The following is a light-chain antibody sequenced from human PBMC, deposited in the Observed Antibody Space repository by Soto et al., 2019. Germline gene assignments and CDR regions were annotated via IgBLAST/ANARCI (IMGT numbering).Light chain of an antibody. CDR1: SNDVGGYNY. CDR2: EVI. CDR3: SSYTGIHSLVA. V-gene: IGLV2-14*01. Sequence: QSALTQPASVSGSPGQSITISCTGTSNDVGGYNYVSWYQQQPGNAPRLMIYEVINRPSGVSNRFSGSRSANTASLTISGLQAEDEADYYCSSYTGIHSLVAFGGGTKLTVL. J-gene: IGLJ2*01.